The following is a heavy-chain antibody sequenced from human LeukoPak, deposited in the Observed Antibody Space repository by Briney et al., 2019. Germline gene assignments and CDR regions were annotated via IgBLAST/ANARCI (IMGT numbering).Heavy chain of an antibody. D-gene: IGHD2-2*01. V-gene: IGHV3-74*01. J-gene: IGHJ6*03. CDR1: GFTFSNYW. CDR2: TNRDESST. CDR3: ARAAVPAAIYYYYMDV. Sequence: GGSLRLSCTASGFTFSNYWMQWVRQVPGKGLVWVSRTNRDESSTTYADSVKGRFTISRDNAKNTLYLEMNSLRAEDTAVYYCARAAVPAAIYYYYMDVWGKGTTVTVSS.